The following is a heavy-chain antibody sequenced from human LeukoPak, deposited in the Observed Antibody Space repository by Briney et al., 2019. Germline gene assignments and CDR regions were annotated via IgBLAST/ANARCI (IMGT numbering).Heavy chain of an antibody. CDR1: GGSISSYY. V-gene: IGHV4-59*01. D-gene: IGHD6-13*01. CDR3: GGIAAAGRDVDY. Sequence: SETLSLTCTVSGGSISSYYWSWIRQPPGKGLEWIGYIYYSGSTNYNPSLKSRVTISVDTSKNQFSLKLSSVTAADTAVYYCGGIAAAGRDVDYWGQGTLVTVS. J-gene: IGHJ4*02. CDR2: IYYSGST.